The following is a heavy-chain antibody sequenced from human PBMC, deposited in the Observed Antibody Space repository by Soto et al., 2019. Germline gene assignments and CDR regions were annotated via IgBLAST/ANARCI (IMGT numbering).Heavy chain of an antibody. D-gene: IGHD2-2*01. CDR2: INPSGGST. Sequence: ASVKVSCKASGYTFTSYYMHWVRQAPGQGLEWMGIINPSGGSTSYAQKFQGRVTMTRDTSTSTVYMELSSLRSEDTAVYYCARGRGCSSTSCSPSGAYYYYGMDVWGQGTTVTV. CDR3: ARGRGCSSTSCSPSGAYYYYGMDV. J-gene: IGHJ6*02. CDR1: GYTFTSYY. V-gene: IGHV1-46*01.